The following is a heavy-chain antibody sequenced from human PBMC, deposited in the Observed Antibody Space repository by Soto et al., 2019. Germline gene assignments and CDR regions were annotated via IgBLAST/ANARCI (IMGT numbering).Heavy chain of an antibody. V-gene: IGHV4-34*01. D-gene: IGHD3-10*01. Sequence: QVQLQQWGAGLLKPSETLSLTCAVFGGSFSGYYWSWIRQPPGKGLEWIGEINHSGSTNYNPSLRSRLTISVDTSKNQFSLKLSSVTAADTAVYYCARAQSIRGVIIVPYYFDYWGQGTLVTVSS. CDR1: GGSFSGYY. CDR2: INHSGST. J-gene: IGHJ4*02. CDR3: ARAQSIRGVIIVPYYFDY.